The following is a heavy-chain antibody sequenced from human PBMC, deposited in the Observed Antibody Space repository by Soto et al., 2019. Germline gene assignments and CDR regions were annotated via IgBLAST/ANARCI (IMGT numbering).Heavy chain of an antibody. J-gene: IGHJ4*02. CDR3: GSDSVASATGLGY. CDR1: GYTFSSNY. CDR2: INPSGDGT. Sequence: QVQLVQSRAEVKKPGASVKVSCKASGYTFSSNYMHWVRQAPGQGLEWMGRINPSGDGTDYAQKFQGRVTMTRDTSTSTVYMELSSLRSEDTAVYYCGSDSVASATGLGYLGQGTLVIVSS. V-gene: IGHV1-46*01. D-gene: IGHD2-2*01.